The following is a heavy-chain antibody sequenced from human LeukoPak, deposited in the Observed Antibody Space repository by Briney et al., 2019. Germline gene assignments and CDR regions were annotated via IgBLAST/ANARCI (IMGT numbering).Heavy chain of an antibody. CDR3: ARIHDLGILAHFDY. D-gene: IGHD3-16*01. J-gene: IGHJ4*02. Sequence: GGSLRLSCAASGFTFSSYAMSWVRQAPGKGLEWVSYINSGGSTLYYADSVKGRFTIPRDNAKNSLYLQMNSLRAEDTAVYYCARIHDLGILAHFDYWGQGTLVTVSS. CDR2: INSGGSTL. CDR1: GFTFSSYA. V-gene: IGHV3-48*03.